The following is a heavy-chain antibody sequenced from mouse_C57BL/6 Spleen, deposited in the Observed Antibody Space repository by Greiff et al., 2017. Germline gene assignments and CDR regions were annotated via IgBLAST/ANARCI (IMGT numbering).Heavy chain of an antibody. D-gene: IGHD1-1*01. V-gene: IGHV1-5*01. J-gene: IGHJ2*01. Sequence: DVHLVESGTVLARPGASVKMSCKTSGYTFTSYWMHWVKQRPGQGLEWIGAIYPGNSDTSYNQKFKGKAKLTAVTSASTAYMELSSLTNEDSAVYYCTGGYYGPYFGYWGQGTTLIVSS. CDR1: GYTFTSYW. CDR3: TGGYYGPYFGY. CDR2: IYPGNSDT.